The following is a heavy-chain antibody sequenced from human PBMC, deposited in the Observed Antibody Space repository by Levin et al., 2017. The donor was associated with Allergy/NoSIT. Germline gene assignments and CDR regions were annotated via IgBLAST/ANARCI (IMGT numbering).Heavy chain of an antibody. CDR2: IYVTGST. Sequence: PSETLSLTCSVSGDSISRGFYYWSWIRQPAGEGLEWIGRIYVTGSTTYSPSLKSRVTISLDRSKDQVSLKINSVTAADTAVYYCARDLEGFSGYKPYCYTDVWGKGTTVTVSS. J-gene: IGHJ6*03. D-gene: IGHD5-12*01. V-gene: IGHV4-61*02. CDR1: GDSISRGFYY. CDR3: ARDLEGFSGYKPYCYTDV.